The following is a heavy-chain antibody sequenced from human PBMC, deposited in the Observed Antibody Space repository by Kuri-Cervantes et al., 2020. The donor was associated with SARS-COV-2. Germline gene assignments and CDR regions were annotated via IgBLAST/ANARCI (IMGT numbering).Heavy chain of an antibody. CDR3: ARAGYSTGWFPDWYFDL. Sequence: ESLKIPRAAPGFTVSTNYLSLVRQAPGKGLGWVSIVYSGSTTYYVGSVKGRFTISRDNSKNTVNLQTNSRRGEDTALYCCARAGYSTGWFPDWYFDLWGRGTLVTVSS. V-gene: IGHV3-53*01. CDR2: VYSGSTT. J-gene: IGHJ2*01. CDR1: GFTVSTNY. D-gene: IGHD6-19*01.